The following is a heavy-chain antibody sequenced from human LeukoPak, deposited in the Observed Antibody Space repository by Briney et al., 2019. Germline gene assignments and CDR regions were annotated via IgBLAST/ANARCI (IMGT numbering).Heavy chain of an antibody. V-gene: IGHV4-39*01. CDR3: ARHLMAAAGTPVDY. CDR1: GGSISSSSYY. CDR2: IYYSGST. Sequence: SETLSLTCTVSGGSISSSSYYWGWIRQPPGKGLEWIGSIYYSGSTYYNPSLKSRVTISVNTSKNQFSLKLSSVTAADTAVYYCARHLMAAAGTPVDYWGQGTLVTVSS. D-gene: IGHD6-13*01. J-gene: IGHJ4*02.